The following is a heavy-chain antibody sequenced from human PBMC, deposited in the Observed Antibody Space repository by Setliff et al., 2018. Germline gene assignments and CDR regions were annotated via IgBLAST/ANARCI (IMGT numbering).Heavy chain of an antibody. J-gene: IGHJ4*02. CDR3: ATSTIITYYFDS. CDR1: GDSFSNYA. Sequence: ASVKVSCKASGDSFSNYAISWVRQAPGQGLEWMGGLIPMFGTPGYAQKFQDRVTITTDESTSTAYMELNSLRSEDTAIYYCATSTIITYYFDSWGQGTLVTVSS. V-gene: IGHV1-69*05. CDR2: LIPMFGTP. D-gene: IGHD3-22*01.